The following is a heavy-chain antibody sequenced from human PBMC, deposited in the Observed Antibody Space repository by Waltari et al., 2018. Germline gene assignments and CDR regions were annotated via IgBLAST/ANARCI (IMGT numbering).Heavy chain of an antibody. Sequence: QVQLQESGPGLVKPSGTLSLTCAVSGGSISSSNWWSWVRQPPGKGLEWIGEIYHSGSTNYNPSLKIRVTISVDKSKNQFSLKLSSVTAADTAVYYCATASCSGGSCYYPEDAFDIWGQGTMVTVSS. V-gene: IGHV4-4*02. CDR2: IYHSGST. CDR1: GGSISSSNW. CDR3: ATASCSGGSCYYPEDAFDI. J-gene: IGHJ3*02. D-gene: IGHD2-15*01.